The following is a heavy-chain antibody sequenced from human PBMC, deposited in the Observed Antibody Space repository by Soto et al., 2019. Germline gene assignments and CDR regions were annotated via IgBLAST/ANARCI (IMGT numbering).Heavy chain of an antibody. J-gene: IGHJ5*02. CDR3: ARDHGYCSSTSCSGHWFDP. CDR2: IYYSGST. D-gene: IGHD2-2*01. Sequence: SETLSLTCTVSGGSISSGGYYWSWIRQHPGKGLEWIGYIYYSGSTYYNPSLKSRVTISVDTSKNQFSLKLSSVTAADTAVYYCARDHGYCSSTSCSGHWFDPWGQGTLVTVSS. CDR1: GGSISSGGYY. V-gene: IGHV4-31*03.